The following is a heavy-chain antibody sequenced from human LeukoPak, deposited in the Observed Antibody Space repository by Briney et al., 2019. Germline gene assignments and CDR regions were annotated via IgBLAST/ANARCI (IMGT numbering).Heavy chain of an antibody. D-gene: IGHD2-21*02. J-gene: IGHJ6*02. Sequence: PGGSLRLSCAASGFTFSSYAMHWVRQAPGKGLEWVAVISYDGSNKYYADSVKGRFTISRDNSKNTLYLQMNSLRAEDTAVYYCARDRHCGGDCYSHCYYYYGMDVWGQGTTVTVSS. CDR1: GFTFSSYA. V-gene: IGHV3-30*04. CDR3: ARDRHCGGDCYSHCYYYYGMDV. CDR2: ISYDGSNK.